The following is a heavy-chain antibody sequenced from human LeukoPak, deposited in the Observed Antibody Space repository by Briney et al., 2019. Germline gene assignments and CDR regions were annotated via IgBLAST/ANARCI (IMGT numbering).Heavy chain of an antibody. CDR1: GGTFSSYA. J-gene: IGHJ4*02. D-gene: IGHD3-10*01. CDR3: ATDHYYGSTITN. V-gene: IGHV1-69*04. CDR2: IIPILGIA. Sequence: SVTVFCKASGGTFSSYAISWVRQAPGQGLEWMGRIIPILGIANYAQKVQVRVTITADKSTSTAYMELSSLRSDDTAVYYCATDHYYGSTITNWGQGTLVTVSS.